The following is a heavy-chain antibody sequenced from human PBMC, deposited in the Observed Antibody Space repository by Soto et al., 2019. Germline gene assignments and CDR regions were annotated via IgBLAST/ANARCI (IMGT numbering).Heavy chain of an antibody. J-gene: IGHJ6*02. CDR2: IRSKASSYAT. CDR3: TRHGGDYYYGMDV. CDR1: GFTFSGSA. V-gene: IGHV3-73*02. Sequence: EVQLVESGGGLVQPGGSLKLSCAASGFTFSGSAMHWVRQASGKGLEWVGRIRSKASSYATAYAASVKGRFTISRDDSKNTAYLQMNSLKTEDTAVYYCTRHGGDYYYGMDVWAKGPRSPSP. D-gene: IGHD3-16*01.